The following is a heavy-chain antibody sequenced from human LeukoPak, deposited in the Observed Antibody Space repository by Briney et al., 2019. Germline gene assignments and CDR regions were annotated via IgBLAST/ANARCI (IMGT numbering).Heavy chain of an antibody. CDR2: ISGSGGST. J-gene: IGHJ4*02. CDR3: AKVVYYYDSSGYSY. V-gene: IGHV3-23*01. CDR1: GFTFSSYA. Sequence: GGSLRLSCAASGFTFSSYAMSWVRQAPGKGLEWVSAISGSGGSTYYADSVKGRFTISRDNSKNTLYLQMNSLRAEDTAVYYCAKVVYYYDSSGYSYWGQGTLVTASS. D-gene: IGHD3-22*01.